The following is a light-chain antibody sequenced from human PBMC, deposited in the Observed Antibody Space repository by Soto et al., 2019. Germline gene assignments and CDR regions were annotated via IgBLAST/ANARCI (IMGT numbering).Light chain of an antibody. CDR1: QSVRNHF. Sequence: IVLTHSPCALCVPHLERATLSCVASQSVRNHFVAWYQHQPGQAPRLLIYGASTRVTGIPDRFTGSGSETDFTLTSIRLEPEDFAVCHCVQYLRLPTFCQGTRVDIK. J-gene: IGKJ1*01. CDR3: VQYLRLPT. V-gene: IGKV3-20*01. CDR2: GAS.